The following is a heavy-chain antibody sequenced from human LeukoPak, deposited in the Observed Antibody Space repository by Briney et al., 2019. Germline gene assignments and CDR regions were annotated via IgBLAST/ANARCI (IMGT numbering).Heavy chain of an antibody. V-gene: IGHV4-30-4*02. CDR3: AREGGQSSSWYDY. CDR2: IYYSGST. D-gene: IGHD6-13*01. Sequence: PSETLSLTCTVSGDSISSGDYYWNWIRQPPGKGLEWIGYIYYSGSTYYNPSLKSRVTISVDTSKNQFSLKLSSVTAADTAVYFCAREGGQSSSWYDYWGQGTLVTVSS. CDR1: GDSISSGDYY. J-gene: IGHJ4*02.